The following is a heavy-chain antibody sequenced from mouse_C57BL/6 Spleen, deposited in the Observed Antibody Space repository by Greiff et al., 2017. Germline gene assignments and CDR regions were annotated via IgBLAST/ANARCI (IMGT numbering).Heavy chain of an antibody. V-gene: IGHV1-64*01. CDR1: GYTFTSYW. D-gene: IGHD1-1*01. CDR2: IHPNTGST. Sequence: QVQLQQPGAELVKPGASVKLSCKASGYTFTSYWMHWVKQRPGQGLGWIGMIHPNTGSTNYNEKFKSKATLTVDKSSSTAYMQRSSLKSEDSAVYYCARPGGSSSPFADWGQGTLVTVSA. J-gene: IGHJ3*01. CDR3: ARPGGSSSPFAD.